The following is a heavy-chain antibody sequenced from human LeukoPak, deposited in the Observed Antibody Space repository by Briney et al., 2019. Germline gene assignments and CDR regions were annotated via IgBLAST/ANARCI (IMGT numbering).Heavy chain of an antibody. CDR2: INHSGST. V-gene: IGHV4-34*01. D-gene: IGHD1-1*01. J-gene: IGHJ3*02. CDR1: GGSFSGYY. CDR3: ARGVSWTGRGAFDI. Sequence: SETLSLTCAVYGGSFSGYYWSWIRQPPGKGLEWIGEINHSGSTNYNPSLKSRVTISVDTPKNQFSLKLSSVTAADTAVYYCARGVSWTGRGAFDIWGQGTMVTVSS.